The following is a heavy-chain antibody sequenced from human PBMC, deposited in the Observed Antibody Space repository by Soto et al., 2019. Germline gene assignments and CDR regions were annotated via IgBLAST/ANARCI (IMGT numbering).Heavy chain of an antibody. CDR1: GFTLSSYA. J-gene: IGHJ4*02. Sequence: PGGSLRLSCAASGFTLSSYAMSWVRQAPGKGLEWVSAISGSGGSTYYADSVKGRFTISRDNSKNTLYLQMNSLKDEDTAVYYCARGRIASSDWLFDSWAQGTLVTVSS. D-gene: IGHD3-9*01. CDR2: ISGSGGST. V-gene: IGHV3-23*01. CDR3: ARGRIASSDWLFDS.